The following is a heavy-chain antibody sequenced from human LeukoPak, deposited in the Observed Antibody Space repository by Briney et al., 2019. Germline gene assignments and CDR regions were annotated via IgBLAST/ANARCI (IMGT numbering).Heavy chain of an antibody. D-gene: IGHD1-26*01. Sequence: GGSLRLSCTASGFTFGDYAMSWVRQAPGKGLEWVGFIRSKAYGGTTEYAASVKGRFTISRDDSKSIAYLQMNSLKTEDTAVYYCTREYSGSYYGGDYFDYWGQGTLVTVSS. V-gene: IGHV3-49*04. CDR1: GFTFGDYA. CDR3: TREYSGSYYGGDYFDY. CDR2: IRSKAYGGTT. J-gene: IGHJ4*02.